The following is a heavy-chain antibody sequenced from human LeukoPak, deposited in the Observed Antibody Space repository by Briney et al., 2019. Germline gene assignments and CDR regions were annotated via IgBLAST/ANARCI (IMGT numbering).Heavy chain of an antibody. V-gene: IGHV4-59*12. CDR1: GGSISSYY. D-gene: IGHD1-26*01. CDR3: ARDQGNGIQH. Sequence: SETLSLTCTVSGGSISSYYWSWIRQPPGKGLEWIGYIYYSGSTYYNPSLKSRVTISVDTSKNQFSLKLSSVTAADTAVYYCARDQGNGIQHWGQGTLVTVSS. J-gene: IGHJ1*01. CDR2: IYYSGST.